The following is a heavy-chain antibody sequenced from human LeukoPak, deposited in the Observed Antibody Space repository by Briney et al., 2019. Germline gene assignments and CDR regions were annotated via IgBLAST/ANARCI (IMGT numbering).Heavy chain of an antibody. J-gene: IGHJ5*02. Sequence: SETLSLTCAVYGGSFSGYYWGWIRQPPGKGLEWIGNIYHSGNTYYNPSLKSRVTVSVDMSKNQFSLKLNSVTAADTAFYCARAYSSSWYWNWFDPWGQGTLVTVSS. CDR3: ARAYSSSWYWNWFDP. CDR1: GGSFSGYY. D-gene: IGHD6-13*01. V-gene: IGHV4-34*01. CDR2: IYHSGNT.